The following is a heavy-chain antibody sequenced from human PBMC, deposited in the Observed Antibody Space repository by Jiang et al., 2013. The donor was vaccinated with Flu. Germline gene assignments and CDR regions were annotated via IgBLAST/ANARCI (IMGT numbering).Heavy chain of an antibody. CDR3: ARPGGKTYFDY. D-gene: IGHD3-16*01. CDR1: GFTISSIY. J-gene: IGHJ4*02. Sequence: QLVESGGGLVQPGGSLRLSCAASGFTISSIYMSWVRQAPGKGLEWVSLIYSGGATYYTDSVKGRFTISRDNSENTLSLQMNSLTAEDTAVYYCARPGGKTYFDYWGQGTLVTVSS. V-gene: IGHV3-66*04. CDR2: IYSGGAT.